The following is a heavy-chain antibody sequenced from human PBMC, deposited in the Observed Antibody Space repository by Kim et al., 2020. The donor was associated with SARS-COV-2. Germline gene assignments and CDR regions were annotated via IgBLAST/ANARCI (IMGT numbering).Heavy chain of an antibody. J-gene: IGHJ4*02. V-gene: IGHV5-51*01. Sequence: GESLKLSCKSSGYVFTTYWIGWVRQMPGKGLEWMGIIYPGDSDTRYSPSFQGQVTISADKSISTAYLQWSSLKASDTAMYYCARGGEWELIDYWGQGTLVTVSS. CDR1: GYVFTTYW. CDR2: IYPGDSDT. D-gene: IGHD1-26*01. CDR3: ARGGEWELIDY.